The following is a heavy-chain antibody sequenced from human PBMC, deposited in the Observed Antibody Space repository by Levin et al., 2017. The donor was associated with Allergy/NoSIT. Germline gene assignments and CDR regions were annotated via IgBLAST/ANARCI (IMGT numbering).Heavy chain of an antibody. CDR1: GGSISSYY. CDR2: IYYSGST. Sequence: TASETLSLTCTVSGGSISSYYWSWIRQPPGKGLEWIGYIYYSGSTNYNPSLKSRVTISVDTSKNQFSLKLSSVTAADTAVYYCARAGYNCGGDCYIDWYFDLWGRGTLVTVSS. CDR3: ARAGYNCGGDCYIDWYFDL. J-gene: IGHJ2*01. D-gene: IGHD2-21*02. V-gene: IGHV4-59*01.